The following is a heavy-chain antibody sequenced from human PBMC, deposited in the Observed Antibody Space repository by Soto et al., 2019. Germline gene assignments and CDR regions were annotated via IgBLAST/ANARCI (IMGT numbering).Heavy chain of an antibody. CDR2: IYHSGST. CDR3: ARGRGIAVARRWFDP. D-gene: IGHD6-19*01. J-gene: IGHJ5*02. CDR1: GGPTSPSKT. Sequence: PATLPLTPSVSGGPTSPSKTLICLRQLSRKGLEWIGEIYHSGSTNYNPSLKSRVTISVDTSKNQFSLKLSSVTAADTAVYYCARGRGIAVARRWFDPWGQGTLVTVS. V-gene: IGHV4-4*03.